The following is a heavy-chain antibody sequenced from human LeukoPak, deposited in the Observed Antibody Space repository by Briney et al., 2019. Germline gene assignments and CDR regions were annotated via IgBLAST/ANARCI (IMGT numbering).Heavy chain of an antibody. D-gene: IGHD6-6*01. V-gene: IGHV1-2*02. Sequence: ASVKVSCKASGYTFTGYYVHWVRQAPGQGLEWMGWINPNSGGTNYAQKFQGRVTMTRDTSISTAYMELSRLRSDDTAMYYCARVMAARREDLNWFDPWGQGTLVTVSS. J-gene: IGHJ5*02. CDR3: ARVMAARREDLNWFDP. CDR1: GYTFTGYY. CDR2: INPNSGGT.